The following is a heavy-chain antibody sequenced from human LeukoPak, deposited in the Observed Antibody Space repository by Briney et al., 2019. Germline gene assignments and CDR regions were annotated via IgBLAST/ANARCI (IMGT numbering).Heavy chain of an antibody. D-gene: IGHD5-18*01. CDR2: INWNGGST. Sequence: GGSLRLSCAASGFTFDDYGMSWVRQAPGKGLEWVSGINWNGGSTGYADSVKGRFTISRDNAKNSLYLQMNSLRTEDTALFYCAKDKYSYGYNFDYWGQGTLVTVSS. J-gene: IGHJ4*02. CDR1: GFTFDDYG. CDR3: AKDKYSYGYNFDY. V-gene: IGHV3-20*04.